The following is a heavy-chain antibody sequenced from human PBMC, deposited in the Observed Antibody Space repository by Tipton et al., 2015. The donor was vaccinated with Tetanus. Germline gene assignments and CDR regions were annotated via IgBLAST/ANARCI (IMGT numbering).Heavy chain of an antibody. CDR3: AREMNRFFDI. CDR2: ISYAGYT. Sequence: TLSLTCTVSGGPISGHYWSWIRQTPGRGLEWIGYISYAGYTSYSPSLKNRVTMSVDTSKNQFSLKLKSVTAADTAVYYCAREMNRFFDIWGLGTLVTVSS. D-gene: IGHD1-14*01. CDR1: GGPISGHY. V-gene: IGHV4-59*11. J-gene: IGHJ2*01.